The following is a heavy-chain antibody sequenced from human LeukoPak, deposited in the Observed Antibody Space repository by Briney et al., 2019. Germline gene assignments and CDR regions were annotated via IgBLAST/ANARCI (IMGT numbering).Heavy chain of an antibody. CDR3: ARLRASTADI. J-gene: IGHJ3*02. CDR2: IYYSGST. V-gene: IGHV4-39*01. CDR1: GRSMSNSSYY. Sequence: SATLSIPSTVSGRSMSNSSYYWGWIRQPPGKGLEWIGSIYYSGSTYYNPSLKSRVTISVDTSKNQFSLKLSSVTAADTAVYYCARLRASTADIWGQGTMVTVSS. D-gene: IGHD2-21*02.